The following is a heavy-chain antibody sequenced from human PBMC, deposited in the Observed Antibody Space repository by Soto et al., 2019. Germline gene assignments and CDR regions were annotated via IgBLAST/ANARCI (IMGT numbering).Heavy chain of an antibody. CDR2: LSSDNTYI. J-gene: IGHJ4*02. Sequence: EVQLVESGGGLVKPGGSLRLSCAASGFTFSDYSMNWFRQAPGKGLEWVASLSSDNTYIYYRDSVEGRFTISRDNAKNSLYLQMTSLGAEDRAVYYCARGRTCKPAYCYGGGDYWGQGTLVTVSS. D-gene: IGHD2-15*01. CDR3: ARGRTCKPAYCYGGGDY. CDR1: GFTFSDYS. V-gene: IGHV3-21*02.